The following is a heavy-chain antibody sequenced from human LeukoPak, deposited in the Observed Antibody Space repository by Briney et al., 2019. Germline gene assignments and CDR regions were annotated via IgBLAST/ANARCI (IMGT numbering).Heavy chain of an antibody. CDR1: GYTFTGYY. Sequence: APVKVSCKASGYTFTGYYMHWVRQAPGQGLEWMGWINPNSGGTNYAQKFQGRVTMTRDTSISTAYMELSRLRSDDTAVYYCERDLTLRVVVPAYWGQGTLVTVSS. CDR3: ERDLTLRVVVPAY. D-gene: IGHD2-2*01. V-gene: IGHV1-2*02. J-gene: IGHJ4*02. CDR2: INPNSGGT.